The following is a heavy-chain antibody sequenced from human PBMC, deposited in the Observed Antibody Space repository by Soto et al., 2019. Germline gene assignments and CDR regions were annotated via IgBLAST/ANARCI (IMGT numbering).Heavy chain of an antibody. J-gene: IGHJ4*02. CDR1: GFTVISNY. V-gene: IGHV3-53*04. CDR2: IYSGGST. Sequence: PGGSLRLSCAASGFTVISNYMSWVLPAPWKGLEWVSIIYSGGSTYYADSVKGRFTISRHNSKNTLYLQMNSLRAEDTAVYFCARVDYYDSSGYYYWGQGTLVTVSS. CDR3: ARVDYYDSSGYYY. D-gene: IGHD3-22*01.